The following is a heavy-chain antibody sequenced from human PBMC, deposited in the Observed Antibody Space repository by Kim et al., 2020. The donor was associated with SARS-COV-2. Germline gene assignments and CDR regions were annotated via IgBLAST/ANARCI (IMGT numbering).Heavy chain of an antibody. Sequence: RKSRVTMSVDTSKNQFSLKLSSVTAADTAVYYCAREGYSSSSYYYYGMDVWGQGTTVTVSS. CDR3: AREGYSSSSYYYYGMDV. V-gene: IGHV4-31*02. J-gene: IGHJ6*02. D-gene: IGHD6-6*01.